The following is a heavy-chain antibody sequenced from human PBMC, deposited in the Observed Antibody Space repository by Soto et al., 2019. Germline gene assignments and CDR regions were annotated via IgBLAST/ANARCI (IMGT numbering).Heavy chain of an antibody. V-gene: IGHV3-23*01. CDR2: VSSSGGTT. Sequence: GGSLRLSCAASGFTFSSYGMSWVRQAPGKGLEWVSAVSSSGGTTNYAGSVKGRFTISRDNSKNTLYLQMNSLRAEDTAVYYCAKVSLGVVVPAAMYRDQGTLVTVSS. J-gene: IGHJ4*01. CDR3: AKVSLGVVVPAAMY. CDR1: GFTFSSYG. D-gene: IGHD2-2*01.